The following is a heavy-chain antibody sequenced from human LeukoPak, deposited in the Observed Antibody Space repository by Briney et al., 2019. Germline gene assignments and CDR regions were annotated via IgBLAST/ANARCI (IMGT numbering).Heavy chain of an antibody. D-gene: IGHD6-13*01. CDR2: ISSSSSYI. J-gene: IGHJ4*02. Sequence: GGSLRLSCAASGFTFSSYSMNWGRQAPGKGLEWVSSISSSSSYIYYADSVEGRFTISRDNAKNSLYLQMNSLRAEDTAGYYCARDIAAAGTFDYWGQGTLVTVSS. V-gene: IGHV3-21*01. CDR3: ARDIAAAGTFDY. CDR1: GFTFSSYS.